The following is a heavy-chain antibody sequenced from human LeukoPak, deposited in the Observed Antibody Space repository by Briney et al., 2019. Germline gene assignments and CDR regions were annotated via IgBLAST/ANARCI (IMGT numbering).Heavy chain of an antibody. Sequence: NPSETLSLTCTVSGGSIFSYYWNWIRQPPGKGLEWIGYIYYSGSTRYNPSLKSRVTISVDTSNNQFSLKLNSVTAADTAVYYCARVSSYSSSWYWVYGMDVWGQGTTVTVSS. CDR3: ARVSSYSSSWYWVYGMDV. D-gene: IGHD6-13*01. CDR2: IYYSGST. CDR1: GGSIFSYY. J-gene: IGHJ6*02. V-gene: IGHV4-59*01.